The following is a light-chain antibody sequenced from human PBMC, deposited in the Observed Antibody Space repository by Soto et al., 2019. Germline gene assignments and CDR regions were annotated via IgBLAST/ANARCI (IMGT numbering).Light chain of an antibody. CDR1: QPLNNN. CDR2: GAS. CDR3: QQYEKWPPSIT. Sequence: IVMTQSPTTLSVFPGGRATPSCRGRQPLNNNVAWYQHKPGQAPRLLIYGASTRATGISARFSGSGSGTEFTLTISSLQSEDFAVYYCQQYEKWPPSITFGQGTRLENK. V-gene: IGKV3-15*01. J-gene: IGKJ5*01.